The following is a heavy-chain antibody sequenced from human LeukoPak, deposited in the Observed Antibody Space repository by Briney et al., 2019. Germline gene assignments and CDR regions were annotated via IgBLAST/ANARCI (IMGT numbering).Heavy chain of an antibody. V-gene: IGHV3-21*01. CDR3: ARYSSDWYDAFDI. CDR2: ISSSSSYI. Sequence: GGSLRLSCAASGFTFSSYSMNWVRQAPGKGLDWVSSISSSSSYIYYADSVKGRFTISRDNAKNSLYLQMNSLRAEDTAVYYCARYSSDWYDAFDIWGQGTMVTVSS. CDR1: GFTFSSYS. D-gene: IGHD6-19*01. J-gene: IGHJ3*02.